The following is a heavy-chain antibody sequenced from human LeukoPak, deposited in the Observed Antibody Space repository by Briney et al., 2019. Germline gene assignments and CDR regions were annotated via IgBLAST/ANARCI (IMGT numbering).Heavy chain of an antibody. V-gene: IGHV3-30*01. CDR1: GFTFSSYA. CDR2: ISYDGSNK. D-gene: IGHD2-8*01. J-gene: IGHJ6*03. Sequence: GGSLRLSCAASGFTFSSYAMHWVRQAPGKGLESVAVISYDGSNKYYADSVKGRFTISRDNSKNTLYLQMNSLRAEDAAVYYCASDCTNGVCYTVRYYYYYMDVWGKGTTVTVSS. CDR3: ASDCTNGVCYTVRYYYYYMDV.